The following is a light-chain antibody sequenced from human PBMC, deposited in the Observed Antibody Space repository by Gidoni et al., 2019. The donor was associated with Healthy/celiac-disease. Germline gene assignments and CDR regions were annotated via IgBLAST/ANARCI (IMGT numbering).Light chain of an antibody. J-gene: IGKJ4*01. CDR2: GAS. CDR3: QQYNIWLT. V-gene: IGKV3-15*01. CDR1: QSVSSN. Sequence: EIVMTQSPATLSVSPGERATLSCRASQSVSSNLAWYQPKPGQAPRLLIYGASTRATGIPARFSGSGSGTEFTLTISSLQSEDFAVYYCQQYNIWLTFGGGTKVEIK.